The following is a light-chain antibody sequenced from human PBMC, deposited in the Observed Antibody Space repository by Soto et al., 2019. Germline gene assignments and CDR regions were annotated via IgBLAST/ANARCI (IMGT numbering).Light chain of an antibody. CDR1: RDISSS. Sequence: DIQLTQSPSFLSASVGDRVTITCRASRDISSSLAWYQQKPGKAPKLLIYAASTLQGGVPSRFSGSGSGTEFTLTISSLQPEDFATYYCQQLNSYPSITFGQGTRLEIK. CDR3: QQLNSYPSIT. CDR2: AAS. J-gene: IGKJ5*01. V-gene: IGKV1-9*01.